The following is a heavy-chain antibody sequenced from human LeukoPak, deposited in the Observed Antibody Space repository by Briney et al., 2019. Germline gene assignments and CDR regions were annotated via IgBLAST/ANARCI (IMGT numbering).Heavy chain of an antibody. CDR1: GYTLTELS. V-gene: IGHV1-24*01. CDR3: ATRDRGSGSYDYYFDY. Sequence: ASVKVSCKVSGYTLTELSMHWVRQAPGKGLEWMGGFDPEDGETIYAQKFQGRVTMTEDTSTDTAYMELSSLRSEDTAVYYCATRDRGSGSYDYYFDYWGQGTLVTVSS. J-gene: IGHJ4*02. CDR2: FDPEDGET. D-gene: IGHD3-10*01.